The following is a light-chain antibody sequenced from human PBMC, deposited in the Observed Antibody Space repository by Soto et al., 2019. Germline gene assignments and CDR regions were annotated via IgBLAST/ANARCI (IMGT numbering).Light chain of an antibody. V-gene: IGKV3-20*01. CDR2: GAS. Sequence: EIVLTQSPGTLSLSPGERATLSCRASQSDSSSYLAWYQQKPGQAPRLLIYGASSRDTGIPDRFSGSGSGTDFTLTISRLEPEDFAVYYCQQYGRSQTFGQGTKVEIK. J-gene: IGKJ1*01. CDR1: QSDSSSY. CDR3: QQYGRSQT.